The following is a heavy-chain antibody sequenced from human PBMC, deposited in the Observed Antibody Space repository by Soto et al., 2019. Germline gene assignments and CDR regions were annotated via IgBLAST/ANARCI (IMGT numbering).Heavy chain of an antibody. V-gene: IGHV4-61*08. CDR3: ARAWATIGSYWYFDL. Sequence: QGELQESGPGLVKPSETLSLTCTVSGGSVSSPDYYWSWIRQPPGKGLEWIGYSYYTGSTHYNPSLNSRVTISVETSKNQFSLKLTSVTAADTAVYHCARAWATIGSYWYFDLWGRGTLVTVSS. CDR1: GGSVSSPDYY. CDR2: SYYTGST. J-gene: IGHJ2*01. D-gene: IGHD1-26*01.